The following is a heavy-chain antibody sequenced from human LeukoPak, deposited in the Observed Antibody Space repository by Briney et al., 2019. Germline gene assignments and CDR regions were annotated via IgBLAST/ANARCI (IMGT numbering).Heavy chain of an antibody. J-gene: IGHJ4*02. CDR3: AKSSHDSGNY. Sequence: GGSLRLSCAASGFTFSSHAMSWVRQAPGKGLEWVSAISGSGGSRYDADSVKGQVTISRDNSKITLYVQLNSLRAEDTAVYYCAKSSHDSGNYWGQGTLVTVSS. D-gene: IGHD3-22*01. CDR2: ISGSGGSR. V-gene: IGHV3-23*01. CDR1: GFTFSSHA.